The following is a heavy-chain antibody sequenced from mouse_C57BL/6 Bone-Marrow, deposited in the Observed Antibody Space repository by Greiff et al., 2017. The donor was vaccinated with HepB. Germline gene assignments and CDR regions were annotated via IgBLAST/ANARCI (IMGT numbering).Heavy chain of an antibody. CDR3: ARNGYYVEWYVDV. V-gene: IGHV1-61*01. Sequence: QVQLQQPGAELVRPGSSVKLSCKASGYTFTSYWMDWVKQRPGQGLEWIGNIYPSDSETHYNQKFKDKATLTVDKSYSTAYMQLSSLTSEDSAVYYCARNGYYVEWYVDVWGTGTTVTVSS. CDR2: IYPSDSET. D-gene: IGHD2-3*01. CDR1: GYTFTSYW. J-gene: IGHJ1*03.